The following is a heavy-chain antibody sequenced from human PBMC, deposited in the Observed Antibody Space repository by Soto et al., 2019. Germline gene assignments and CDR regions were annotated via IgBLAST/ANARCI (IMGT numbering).Heavy chain of an antibody. Sequence: QVQLQESGPGLVKPSETLSLTCTVSGGSISSYYWSWIRQPPGKGLEWIGYIYYSGSTNYNPSLKSRFTISVDTSKNQFSLKLSSVTAADTAVYYCARAYSSSSSYYYYYYYMDVWGKGTTVTVSS. CDR1: GGSISSYY. CDR3: ARAYSSSSSYYYYYYYMDV. J-gene: IGHJ6*03. V-gene: IGHV4-59*01. D-gene: IGHD6-6*01. CDR2: IYYSGST.